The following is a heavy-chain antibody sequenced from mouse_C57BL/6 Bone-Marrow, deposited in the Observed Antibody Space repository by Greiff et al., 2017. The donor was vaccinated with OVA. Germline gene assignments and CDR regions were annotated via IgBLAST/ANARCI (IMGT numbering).Heavy chain of an antibody. J-gene: IGHJ2*01. Sequence: QVQLQQPGAELVKPGASVKMSCKASGYTFTSYWLTWVKQRPGQGLEWIGDIYPGSGSTNYNEKFKSKATLTVDTSSSTAYMQLSSLTSEDSAVYYCARPHYYGSSSLDYWGQGTTLTVSS. CDR3: ARPHYYGSSSLDY. CDR1: GYTFTSYW. D-gene: IGHD1-1*01. CDR2: IYPGSGST. V-gene: IGHV1-55*01.